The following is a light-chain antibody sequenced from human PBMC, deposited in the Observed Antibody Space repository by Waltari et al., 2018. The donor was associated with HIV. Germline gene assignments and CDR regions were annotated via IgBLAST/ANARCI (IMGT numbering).Light chain of an antibody. CDR1: YSTIGSKT. V-gene: IGLV1-44*01. Sequence: QSLLPQPPSASGTPGPRVTISCSGSYSTIGSKTVNWHQQLPGSAPRALIYNNDQRPSGVPDRFSGSKSGTSASLAISGLQSEDQGDYYCASWDDKLDGWVFGGGTRLTVL. J-gene: IGLJ3*02. CDR2: NND. CDR3: ASWDDKLDGWV.